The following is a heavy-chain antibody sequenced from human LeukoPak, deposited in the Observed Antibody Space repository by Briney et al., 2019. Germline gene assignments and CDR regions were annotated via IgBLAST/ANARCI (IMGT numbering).Heavy chain of an antibody. V-gene: IGHV4-59*01. J-gene: IGHJ2*01. CDR1: GGSISSYY. CDR3: ARGVVVVTPQWYFDL. CDR2: IYYSGST. Sequence: SETLSLTCTVSGGSISSYYWSWIRQPPGKGLEWIGYIYYSGSTNYNPSLKSRFTISVDTSKNQFSLKPSSVTAADTSVYYCARGVVVVTPQWYFDLWGRGTLVTVSS. D-gene: IGHD2-21*02.